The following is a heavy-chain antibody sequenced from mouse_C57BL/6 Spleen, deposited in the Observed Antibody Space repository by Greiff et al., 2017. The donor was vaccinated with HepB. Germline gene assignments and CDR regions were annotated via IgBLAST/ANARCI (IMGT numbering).Heavy chain of an antibody. CDR2: ISSGGSTI. D-gene: IGHD2-12*01. CDR3: ARPYDDWYFDV. Sequence: EVQLVESGGGLVKPGGSLKLSCAASGFTFSDYGMHWVRQAPEKGLEWVAYISSGGSTIYYADTVKGRFTISRDNAKNTLFMQMSSLRSEDTAMYYCARPYDDWYFDVWGTGTTVTVSS. CDR1: GFTFSDYG. V-gene: IGHV5-17*01. J-gene: IGHJ1*03.